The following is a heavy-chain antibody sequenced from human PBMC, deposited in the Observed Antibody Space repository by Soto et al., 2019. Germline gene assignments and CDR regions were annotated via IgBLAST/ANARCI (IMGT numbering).Heavy chain of an antibody. V-gene: IGHV1-18*01. D-gene: IGHD3-3*01. CDR1: GYTFTNYG. J-gene: IGHJ4*02. Sequence: QVQLVQSGAEVKKPGASVKVSCKASGYTFTNYGITWVRQAPGQGLEGMGWISSYKGYTNYAQKLQVRVTMTTDISTTITYMEVRSLTSDDTAVYFCARYSRYDFLSDSTSPSYYFDYWGQGTLVTVSS. CDR2: ISSYKGYT. CDR3: ARYSRYDFLSDSTSPSYYFDY.